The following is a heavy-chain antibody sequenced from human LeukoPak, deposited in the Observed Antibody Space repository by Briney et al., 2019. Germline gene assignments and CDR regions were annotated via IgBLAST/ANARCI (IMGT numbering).Heavy chain of an antibody. D-gene: IGHD3-3*01. V-gene: IGHV3-21*01. J-gene: IGHJ4*02. CDR3: ARVPRYINYDLWSGYYDY. Sequence: GGSLRLSCAASGFTFSSYSMNWVLQAPGKGLEWVSSISSSSSYIYYADSVKGRFTISRDNAKNSLYLQMNSLRAEDTAVYYCARVPRYINYDLWSGYYDYWGQGTLVTVSS. CDR1: GFTFSSYS. CDR2: ISSSSSYI.